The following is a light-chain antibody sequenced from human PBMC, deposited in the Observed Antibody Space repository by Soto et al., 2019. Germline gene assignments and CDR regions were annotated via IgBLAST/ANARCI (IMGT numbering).Light chain of an antibody. V-gene: IGKV4-1*01. CDR2: WAS. Sequence: FVMTQSPDSLAVSLGERATINCKSSQSVLSSSNNKNYLAWFQQKPGQPPKLLIYWASARKPGVPDRFIGSGSGTDFTLTITSLQAEDLAVYYCQQYHSEPITFGQGTRLENK. J-gene: IGKJ5*01. CDR3: QQYHSEPIT. CDR1: QSVLSSSNNKNY.